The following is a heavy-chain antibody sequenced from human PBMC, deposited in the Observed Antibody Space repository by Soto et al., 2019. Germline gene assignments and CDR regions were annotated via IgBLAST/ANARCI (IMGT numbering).Heavy chain of an antibody. CDR3: ARDLSSCSSARCYSFYYGVDV. CDR2: INSDGSRT. D-gene: IGHD2-2*01. Sequence: GGSLRLSCTASGFNFSRFWTHWVRQAPGRGLVWVSHINSDGSRTSYADSVKGRFTISRDNAKNTLYLQMNSLRAEDTAVYYCARDLSSCSSARCYSFYYGVDVWGQGTTVTVS. J-gene: IGHJ6*02. V-gene: IGHV3-74*01. CDR1: GFNFSRFW.